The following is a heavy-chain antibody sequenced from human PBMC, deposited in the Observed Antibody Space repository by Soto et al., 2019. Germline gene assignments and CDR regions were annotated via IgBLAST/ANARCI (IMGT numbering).Heavy chain of an antibody. CDR3: ARAPLDRKYYYYGMDV. CDR1: GDSVSSNSAA. V-gene: IGHV6-1*01. Sequence: PSQTLSLTCAISGDSVSSNSAAWNWIRQSPSRGLEWLGRTYYRSKWYNDYAVSVKSRITINPDTSKNQFSLQLNSVTPEDTAAYYCARAPLDRKYYYYGMDVWGQGTTVTVSS. J-gene: IGHJ6*02. CDR2: TYYRSKWYN.